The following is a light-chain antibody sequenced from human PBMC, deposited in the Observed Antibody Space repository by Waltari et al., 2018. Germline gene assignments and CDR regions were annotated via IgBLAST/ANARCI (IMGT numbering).Light chain of an antibody. J-gene: IGKJ2*02. Sequence: DIVMTQSPDSLAVSLGERATINCKSSQSVLYNSDNKNYLAWYQQKPGQPPKSLIYWASIQESGVPDRFSGSGSGTDFTLTISSLQAEDVAVYYCQQYYSIPRTYGQGTKLEIK. V-gene: IGKV4-1*01. CDR1: QSVLYNSDNKNY. CDR3: QQYYSIPRT. CDR2: WAS.